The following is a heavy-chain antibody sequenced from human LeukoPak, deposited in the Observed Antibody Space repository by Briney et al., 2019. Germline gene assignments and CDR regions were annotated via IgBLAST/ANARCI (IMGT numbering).Heavy chain of an antibody. D-gene: IGHD1-26*01. J-gene: IGHJ6*04. CDR2: ISYDGNNK. Sequence: GGSLRLSCAASGYTFSSYTMHWVRQAPGKGLEWVAVISYDGNNKYYGDSVEGRFTISRDNSKNTLYLQLNSLRAEDTAVYYCARDPSGKVGGGSGMDVWGKGTTVTVSS. CDR3: ARDPSGKVGGGSGMDV. CDR1: GYTFSSYT. V-gene: IGHV3-30*04.